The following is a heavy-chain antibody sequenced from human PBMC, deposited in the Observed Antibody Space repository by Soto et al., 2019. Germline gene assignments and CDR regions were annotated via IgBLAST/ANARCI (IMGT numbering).Heavy chain of an antibody. CDR3: VTSIAMAGSLRYYYYGMDV. CDR1: GGTFSSYA. CDR2: IIPIFGTA. V-gene: IGHV1-69*13. D-gene: IGHD6-19*01. Sequence: SVKVSCKASGGTFSSYAISWVRQAPGQGLEWMGGIIPIFGTANYAQKFQGRVTITADESTSTAYMELSSLRSEDTAVYYCVTSIAMAGSLRYYYYGMDVWGQGTTVTVSS. J-gene: IGHJ6*02.